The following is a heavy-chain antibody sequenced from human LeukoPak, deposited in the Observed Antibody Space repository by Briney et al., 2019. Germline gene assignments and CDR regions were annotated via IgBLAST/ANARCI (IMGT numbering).Heavy chain of an antibody. V-gene: IGHV4-34*01. CDR2: INHSGST. CDR3: ARQLIPTGAFDI. J-gene: IGHJ3*02. CDR1: GGSFSGYY. Sequence: PSETLSLTCAVYGGSFSGYYWSWIRQPPVKGLEWIGEINHSGSTNYNPSLKSRVTISVDTSKNQFSLKLSSVTAADTAVYYCARQLIPTGAFDIWGQGTMVTVSS. D-gene: IGHD6-6*01.